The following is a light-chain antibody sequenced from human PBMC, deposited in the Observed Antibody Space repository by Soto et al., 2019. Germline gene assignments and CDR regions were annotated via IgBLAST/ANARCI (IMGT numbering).Light chain of an antibody. J-gene: IGLJ2*01. CDR1: SSDVGGYNY. Sequence: QSALTQPASVSGSPGQSITISCAGTSSDVGGYNYVSWYQQHPGKAPKLMIYDVSNRSSGVSNRFSGSKSGNTASLTISGLQAEDEADYYCSSYTTSCTLIFGGGTKLTVL. CDR3: SSYTTSCTLI. CDR2: DVS. V-gene: IGLV2-14*01.